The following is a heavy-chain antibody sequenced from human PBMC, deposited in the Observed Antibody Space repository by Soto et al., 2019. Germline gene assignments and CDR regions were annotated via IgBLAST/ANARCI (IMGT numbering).Heavy chain of an antibody. D-gene: IGHD6-13*01. CDR3: AGVDSSWYGGGFDY. CDR1: GGSFSGYY. Sequence: QVQLQQWGAGLLKPSETLSLTCAVYGGSFSGYYWSWIRQPPGKGLEWIGEINHSGSTNYNPSLKSRVTISVDTSKNQFSLKLSSVTAADTAVYYCAGVDSSWYGGGFDYWGQGTLVTVSS. V-gene: IGHV4-34*01. CDR2: INHSGST. J-gene: IGHJ4*02.